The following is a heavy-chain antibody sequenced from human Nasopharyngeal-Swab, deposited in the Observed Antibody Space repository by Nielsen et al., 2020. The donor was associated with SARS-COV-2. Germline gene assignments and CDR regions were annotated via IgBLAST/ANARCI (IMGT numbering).Heavy chain of an antibody. D-gene: IGHD3-22*01. CDR2: ISGSGGST. V-gene: IGHV3-23*01. CDR3: AKGKVVVVITPVGY. J-gene: IGHJ4*02. Sequence: WIRQPPGKGLEWVPAISGSGGSTYYADSVKGRFTISRDNSKNTLYLQMNSLRAEDTAVYYCAKGKVVVVITPVGYWGQGTLVTVSS.